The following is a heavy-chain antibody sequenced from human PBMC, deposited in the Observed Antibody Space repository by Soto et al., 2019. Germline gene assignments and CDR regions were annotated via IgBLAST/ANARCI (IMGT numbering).Heavy chain of an antibody. CDR2: IYDRGTT. V-gene: IGHV4-59*01. Sequence: XETLSLTCTVSGDFISSYYCSWIRQPPGKGLEWIAYIYDRGTTNYNPSLKSRVTISLDTSKNQFSLKLSSVTAADTAVYYCARGGNWNSYYYRLDVWGHGTTVTVSS. CDR1: GDFISSYY. J-gene: IGHJ6*02. CDR3: ARGGNWNSYYYRLDV. D-gene: IGHD1-1*01.